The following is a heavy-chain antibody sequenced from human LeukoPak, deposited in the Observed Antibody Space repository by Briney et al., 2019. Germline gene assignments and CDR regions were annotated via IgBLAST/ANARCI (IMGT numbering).Heavy chain of an antibody. CDR3: ARHAYCGGNCYYFPDY. CDR1: GFTFSSYG. Sequence: GGSLRLSCAASGFTFSSYGMNWVRQAPGKGLEWLSHISSSGTGYYTDSVKGRATISRDNAKNSLYLQMNSLRAEDTAVYYCARHAYCGGNCYYFPDYWGQGTLVTVSS. D-gene: IGHD2-21*02. CDR2: ISSSGTG. J-gene: IGHJ4*02. V-gene: IGHV3-48*04.